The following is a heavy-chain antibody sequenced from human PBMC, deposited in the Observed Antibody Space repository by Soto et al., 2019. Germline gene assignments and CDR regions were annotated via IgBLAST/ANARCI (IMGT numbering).Heavy chain of an antibody. J-gene: IGHJ4*02. Sequence: EVQLVESGGGLVKPGGSLRLSCAASGLTFSSYSMNWVRQAPGKGLEWVSSISSGDSYIYYADSVRGRFTISRDNAENSLYLQMNSLRVEDTAVYYCLASPEGTCCMRDWGQGALVTVSS. CDR3: LASPEGTCCMRD. V-gene: IGHV3-21*01. D-gene: IGHD1-7*01. CDR2: ISSGDSYI. CDR1: GLTFSSYS.